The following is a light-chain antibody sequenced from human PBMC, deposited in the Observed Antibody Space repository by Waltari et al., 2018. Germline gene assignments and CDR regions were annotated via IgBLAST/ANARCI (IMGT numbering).Light chain of an antibody. CDR2: DDG. J-gene: IGLJ1*01. CDR1: KIGSKK. V-gene: IGLV3-21*02. CDR3: QVWDSGSDHYV. Sequence: SYELTQPPSVSVAPGHTARITCDGDKIGSKKVHRYQHKPGQAPVLVVYDDGDRPSGIPERFSGSNSGNTAALTISRVDAGDEAEYYCQVWDSGSDHYVFGTVTKVTVL.